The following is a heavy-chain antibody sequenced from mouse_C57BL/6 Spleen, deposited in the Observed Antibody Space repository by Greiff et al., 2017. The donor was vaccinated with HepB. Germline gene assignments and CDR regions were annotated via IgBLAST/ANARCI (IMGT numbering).Heavy chain of an antibody. CDR3: ARRTLNWDDVPFDY. CDR2: IDPSDSYT. CDR1: GYTFTSYW. Sequence: VQLQQPGAELVMPGASVKLSCKASGYTFTSYWMHWVKQRPGQGLEWIGEIDPSDSYTNYNQKFKGKSRLTVDKSSSTAYMQLSSLTSEDSAVYYCARRTLNWDDVPFDYWGQGTTLTVSS. V-gene: IGHV1-69*01. D-gene: IGHD4-1*01. J-gene: IGHJ2*01.